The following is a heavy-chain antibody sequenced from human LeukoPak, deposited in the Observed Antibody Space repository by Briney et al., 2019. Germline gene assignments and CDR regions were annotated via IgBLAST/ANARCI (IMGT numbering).Heavy chain of an antibody. Sequence: SVKVSCKASGGTFSSYAISWVRQAPGQGLEWMGGIIPIFGTANYGQKFQGRVTITADESTSTVNMEMSSLRSEDTAVYYCARMTGYCISTSCYGKNWFDPWGQGTLVTVSS. V-gene: IGHV1-69*13. D-gene: IGHD2-2*01. J-gene: IGHJ5*02. CDR3: ARMTGYCISTSCYGKNWFDP. CDR2: IIPIFGTA. CDR1: GGTFSSYA.